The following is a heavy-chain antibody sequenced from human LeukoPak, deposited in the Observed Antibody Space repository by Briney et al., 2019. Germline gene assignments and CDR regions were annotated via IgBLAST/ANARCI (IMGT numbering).Heavy chain of an antibody. V-gene: IGHV3-73*01. D-gene: IGHD1-1*01. CDR3: TSGSSVRRSNNTPVDY. J-gene: IGHJ4*02. CDR1: GFTFSDAW. Sequence: PGGSLRLSCAASGFTFSDAWMTWVRQASGKGLEWVGRIRTKANNYATVYAASVKGRFTISRDDSKNTAYLQMNSLKTEDTAVYYCTSGSSVRRSNNTPVDYWGQGTLVTVSS. CDR2: IRTKANNYAT.